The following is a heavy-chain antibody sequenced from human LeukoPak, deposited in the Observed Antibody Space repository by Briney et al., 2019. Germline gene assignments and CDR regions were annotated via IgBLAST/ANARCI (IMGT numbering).Heavy chain of an antibody. CDR2: ISSSSSYI. CDR3: ARDREDYYYYYMDV. J-gene: IGHJ6*03. Sequence: GGSLRLSCAASGFTFSSYSMNWVRQAPGKGLEWVSSISSSSSYIYYADSVKGRFTISRDNAKNPLYLQMNSLRAEDTAVYYCARDREDYYYYYMDVWGKGTTVTVSS. V-gene: IGHV3-21*01. CDR1: GFTFSSYS.